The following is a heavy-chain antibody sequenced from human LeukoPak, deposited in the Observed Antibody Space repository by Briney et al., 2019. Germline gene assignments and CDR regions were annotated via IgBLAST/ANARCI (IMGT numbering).Heavy chain of an antibody. Sequence: PSETLSLTCTVSGGSISSHYWSWIRQPPGRGLEWIGDIYYSGSTNYNPSLKSRVTISLDTSKNQFSLRLSSVTAADTAVYYCARFCIAAAGTHYYYGMDVWGQGTTVTVSS. CDR2: IYYSGST. CDR1: GGSISSHY. CDR3: ARFCIAAAGTHYYYGMDV. D-gene: IGHD6-13*01. J-gene: IGHJ6*02. V-gene: IGHV4-59*11.